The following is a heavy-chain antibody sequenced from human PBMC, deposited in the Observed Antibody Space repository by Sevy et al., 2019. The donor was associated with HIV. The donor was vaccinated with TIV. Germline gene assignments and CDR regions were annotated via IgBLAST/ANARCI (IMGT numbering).Heavy chain of an antibody. J-gene: IGHJ3*02. Sequence: ASVKVSCKASGGTFSSYAISWVRQAPGQGLEWMGGIIPIFGTANYAQKFQGRVTITADKSTSTAYMELSSLRSEDTAVYYCARDVQGRRATNLGAFDIWGQGTMVTVSS. D-gene: IGHD1-26*01. V-gene: IGHV1-69*06. CDR3: ARDVQGRRATNLGAFDI. CDR1: GGTFSSYA. CDR2: IIPIFGTA.